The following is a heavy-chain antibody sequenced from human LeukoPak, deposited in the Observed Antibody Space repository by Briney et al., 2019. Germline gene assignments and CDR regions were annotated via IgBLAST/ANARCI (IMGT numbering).Heavy chain of an antibody. D-gene: IGHD2-21*01. CDR2: IIPIFGIA. CDR3: ARWLGADCGGDCCDY. V-gene: IGHV1-69*10. J-gene: IGHJ4*02. CDR1: GGTFSSYA. Sequence: SVKVSCKASGGTFSSYAINWVRQAPGQGLEWMGRIIPIFGIANYAQKFQGRVTITADKSTSTAYMELSSLRSEDTAVYYCARWLGADCGGDCCDYWGQGTLVTVSS.